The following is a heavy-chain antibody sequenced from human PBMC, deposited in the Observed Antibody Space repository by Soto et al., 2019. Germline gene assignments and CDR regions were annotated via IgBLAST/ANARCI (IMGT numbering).Heavy chain of an antibody. CDR3: ARDRWDLRLGLQYYYYSMDV. J-gene: IGHJ6*02. Sequence: SVKVSCKASGGTFSSYAISWVRQAPGQGLEWMGGIIPIFGTANYAQKFQGRVTITADKSTSTAYMELSSLRSEDTAVYYCARDRWDLRLGLQYYYYSMDVWGQGTTVTVSS. V-gene: IGHV1-69*06. CDR2: IIPIFGTA. D-gene: IGHD4-4*01. CDR1: GGTFSSYA.